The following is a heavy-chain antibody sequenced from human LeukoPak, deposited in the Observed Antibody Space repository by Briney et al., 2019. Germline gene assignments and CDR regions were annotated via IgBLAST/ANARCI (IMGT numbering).Heavy chain of an antibody. CDR2: INPSGGST. Sequence: ASVKVSCKASGYTFTTYYMHWVRQAPGQGLGWMGIINPSGGSTSYAQRFQGRVTMTRDMSTSTVYMELSSLRSEDTAVYYCAIAGWMTSGWFSDYWGQGTLVTVSS. J-gene: IGHJ4*02. CDR3: AIAGWMTSGWFSDY. CDR1: GYTFTTYY. V-gene: IGHV1-46*01. D-gene: IGHD6-19*01.